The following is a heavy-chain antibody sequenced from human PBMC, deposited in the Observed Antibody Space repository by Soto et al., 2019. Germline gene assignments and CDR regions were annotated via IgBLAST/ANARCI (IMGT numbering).Heavy chain of an antibody. CDR1: GGSISSGGYS. CDR3: ARADQWLSDAFDI. D-gene: IGHD3-22*01. Sequence: PSETLSLTCAVSGGSISSGGYSWSWIRQPPGKGLEWIGYIYHSGSTYYNPSLKSRVTISVDRSKNQFSLKLSSVTTADTAVYYCARADQWLSDAFDIWGQGTMVTVSS. CDR2: IYHSGST. V-gene: IGHV4-30-2*01. J-gene: IGHJ3*02.